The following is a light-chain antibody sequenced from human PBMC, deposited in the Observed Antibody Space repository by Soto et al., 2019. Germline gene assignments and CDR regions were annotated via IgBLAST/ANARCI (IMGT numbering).Light chain of an antibody. CDR2: NNS. CDR1: SSNIGSNT. V-gene: IGLV1-44*01. CDR3: AAWDDRLRGLE. J-gene: IGLJ2*01. Sequence: QSVLTQPPSASGTPGQMVTISCSGSSSNIGSNTVNWYQQLPGMAPKLLIYNNSQRPSGVPDRFYGSKSGTSASLAISGLQSEDESDYYFAAWDDRLRGLEFGGGTKLTVL.